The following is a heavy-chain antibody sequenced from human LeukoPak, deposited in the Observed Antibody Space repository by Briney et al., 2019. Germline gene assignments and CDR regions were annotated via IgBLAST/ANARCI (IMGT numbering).Heavy chain of an antibody. CDR3: VRVHCSGGGCYQRNDGLEI. Sequence: GGSLRLSCAASGFTFNTYSMNWVRQDPGKGLEWVSSISVDSNYLYYVDSLRRRFTVSRDNTKNSLYLQMNSLRAEDTAVYYCVRVHCSGGGCYQRNDGLEIWGQGTMVTVSS. D-gene: IGHD2-15*01. CDR2: ISVDSNYL. CDR1: GFTFNTYS. V-gene: IGHV3-21*01. J-gene: IGHJ3*02.